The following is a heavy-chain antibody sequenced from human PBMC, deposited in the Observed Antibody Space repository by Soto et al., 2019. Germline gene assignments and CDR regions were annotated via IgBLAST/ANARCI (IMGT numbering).Heavy chain of an antibody. V-gene: IGHV4-34*01. J-gene: IGHJ5*02. CDR2: INPSGST. D-gene: IGHD2-15*01. Sequence: QVQLQQWGAGLLKPSETLSLSCAVYGGSFSGFYWSWIRQPPGKGLEWIGEINPSGSTNYNPSLKSRVTISVDTSKNQFYLKLSSVTAADTAVYYCARGRYCSGGSCYLASWFDPWGQGTLVTVS. CDR3: ARGRYCSGGSCYLASWFDP. CDR1: GGSFSGFY.